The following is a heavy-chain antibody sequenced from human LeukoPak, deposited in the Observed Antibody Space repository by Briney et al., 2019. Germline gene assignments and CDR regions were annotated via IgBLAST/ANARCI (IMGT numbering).Heavy chain of an antibody. CDR1: GFTVSSNY. D-gene: IGHD3-10*01. CDR3: ARGRFGEYRFDS. V-gene: IGHV3-66*01. J-gene: IGHJ4*02. CDR2: IYIGDST. Sequence: GGSLRLSCAASGFTVSSNYMTWVRQAPGKGLEWVSVIYIGDSTYYADSVKGRFTISRDNLKNTLYLQMDSLRAEDTAMYYCARGRFGEYRFDSWGQGTLVTVSS.